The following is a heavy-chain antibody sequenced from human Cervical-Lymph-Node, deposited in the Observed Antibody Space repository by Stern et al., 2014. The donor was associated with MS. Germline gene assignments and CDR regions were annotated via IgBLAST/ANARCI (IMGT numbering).Heavy chain of an antibody. D-gene: IGHD6-13*01. Sequence: QVQLQQWGAGLLKPSETLSLTCAVYGGSFSGYYWSWIRQPPGKGLEWIGEINHSGSTNYNPSLKSRVTISVDTSKNQFSLKLSSVTAADTAVYYCARVLSRAGTYNWFDPWGQGTLVTVSS. CDR2: INHSGST. CDR1: GGSFSGYY. J-gene: IGHJ5*02. CDR3: ARVLSRAGTYNWFDP. V-gene: IGHV4-34*01.